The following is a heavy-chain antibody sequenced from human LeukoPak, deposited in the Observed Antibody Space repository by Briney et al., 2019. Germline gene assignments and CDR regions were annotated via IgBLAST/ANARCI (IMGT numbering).Heavy chain of an antibody. CDR3: AREWDYGDYDGAFDI. J-gene: IGHJ3*02. CDR1: GGSISSYY. CDR2: IYYSGST. D-gene: IGHD4-17*01. V-gene: IGHV4-59*01. Sequence: SETLSLTCTVSGGSISSYYWSWIRQPPGKGLEWIGYIYYSGSTNYNPSLKSRVTISVDTSKNQFSLKLSSVTAADTAVYYCAREWDYGDYDGAFDIWGQGTMVTVSS.